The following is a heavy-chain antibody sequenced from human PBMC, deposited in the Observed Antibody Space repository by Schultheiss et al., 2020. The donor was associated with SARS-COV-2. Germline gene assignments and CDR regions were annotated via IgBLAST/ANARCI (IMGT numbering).Heavy chain of an antibody. D-gene: IGHD1-1*01. V-gene: IGHV3-23*01. Sequence: GGSLRLSCAASGFTFDDYAMHWVRQAPGKGLEWVSGISGSGGSTYYADSVKGRFTISRDNSKNTLYLQMNSLRAEDTAVYYCARDRGTGTMHDAFDIWGQGTMVTVSS. CDR3: ARDRGTGTMHDAFDI. CDR1: GFTFDDYA. CDR2: ISGSGGST. J-gene: IGHJ3*02.